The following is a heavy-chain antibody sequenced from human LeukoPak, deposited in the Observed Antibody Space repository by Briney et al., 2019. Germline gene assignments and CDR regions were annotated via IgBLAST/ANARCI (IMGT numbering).Heavy chain of an antibody. V-gene: IGHV7-4-1*02. J-gene: IGHJ5*02. CDR2: INTNTGNP. CDR3: ARDRRSLAVAYRYNWFDP. Sequence: GASVKVSCKASGYTFTSYAMNWVRQAPGQGLEWMGWINTNTGNPTYAQGFTGRFVFSLDTSVSTAYLQISSLKAEDTAVYYCARDRRSLAVAYRYNWFDPWGQGTLVTVSS. D-gene: IGHD6-19*01. CDR1: GYTFTSYA.